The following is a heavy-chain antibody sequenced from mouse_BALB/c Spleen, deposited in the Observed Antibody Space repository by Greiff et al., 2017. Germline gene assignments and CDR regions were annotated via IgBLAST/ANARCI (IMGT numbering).Heavy chain of an antibody. CDR2: IDPENGDT. J-gene: IGHJ2*01. D-gene: IGHD1-1*01. CDR1: GFNIKDYY. V-gene: IGHV14-4*02. Sequence: VHVKQSGAELVRSGASVKLSCTASGFNIKDYYMHWVKQRPEQGLEWIGWIDPENGDTEYAPKFQGKATMTADTSSNTAYLQLSSLTSEDTAVYYCNAFITTVNFDYWGQGTTLTVSS. CDR3: NAFITTVNFDY.